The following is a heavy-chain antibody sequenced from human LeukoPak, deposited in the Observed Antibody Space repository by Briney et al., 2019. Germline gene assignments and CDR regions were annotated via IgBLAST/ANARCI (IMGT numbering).Heavy chain of an antibody. J-gene: IGHJ6*02. D-gene: IGHD3-10*01. Sequence: GASVKVSCKASGYTFTSYAMHWVRQAPGQRLEWMGWINAGNGNTKYSQKFQGRVTITRDTSASTAYMELSSLRSEDTAVYYCARDPGSRSYWSNSGMDVWGQGTTVTVSS. CDR3: ARDPGSRSYWSNSGMDV. V-gene: IGHV1-3*01. CDR1: GYTFTSYA. CDR2: INAGNGNT.